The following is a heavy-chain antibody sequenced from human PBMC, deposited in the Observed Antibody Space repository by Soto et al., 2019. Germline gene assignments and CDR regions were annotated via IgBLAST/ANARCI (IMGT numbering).Heavy chain of an antibody. J-gene: IGHJ4*02. CDR3: AHSSSWSQYYFDY. D-gene: IGHD6-13*01. V-gene: IGHV3-33*01. Sequence: PGGSLRLSCAASGFTFSSYGMHWVRQAPGKGLEWVAVIWYDGSNKYYADSVKGRFTISRDNSKNTLYLQMNSLRAEDTAVYYCAHSSSWSQYYFDYWGQGTLVTVSS. CDR2: IWYDGSNK. CDR1: GFTFSSYG.